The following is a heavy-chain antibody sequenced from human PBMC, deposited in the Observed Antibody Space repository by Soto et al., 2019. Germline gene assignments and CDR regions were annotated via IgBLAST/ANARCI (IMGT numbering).Heavy chain of an antibody. V-gene: IGHV4-61*01. CDR1: GGSVSSGSYY. J-gene: IGHJ5*02. D-gene: IGHD2-2*02. CDR2: IYYSGST. Sequence: QVQLQESGPGLVKPSETLSLTCTVSGGSVSSGSYYWSWIRQPPGKGLEWIGYIYYSGSTNYNPSLKSRVTIAVDTSKNQFSLKLSSVTAADTAVYYCARKGYCSSTSCYTNWFDPWGQGTLVTVSS. CDR3: ARKGYCSSTSCYTNWFDP.